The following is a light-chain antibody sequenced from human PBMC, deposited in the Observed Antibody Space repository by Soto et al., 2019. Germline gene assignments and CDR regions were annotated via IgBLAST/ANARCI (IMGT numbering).Light chain of an antibody. CDR1: QSVRTY. V-gene: IGKV3-11*01. CDR3: HQRSKWPLT. CDR2: DAS. Sequence: EIVLTQSPATLSLSPGERATLSCRASQSVRTYLAWYQQKPGQAPRLLIYDASNRATDIPDRFSGSGSGTDFTLTISSHDPEDFAVYYCHQRSKWPLTFGGGTKVEIK. J-gene: IGKJ4*01.